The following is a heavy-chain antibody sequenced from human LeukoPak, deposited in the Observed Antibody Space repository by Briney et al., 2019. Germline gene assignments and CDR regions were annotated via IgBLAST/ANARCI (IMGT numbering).Heavy chain of an antibody. D-gene: IGHD6-6*01. CDR1: GFTFSNYG. CDR3: AREYRIRKREYYFDY. J-gene: IGHJ4*02. V-gene: IGHV3-33*01. Sequence: SGGSLRLSCAASGFTFSNYGMHWVRQVPGKGLEWVAVIWYDGSNTYYTDSVNGRFTISRDNSKNMLYLRMNSLRADDTAVYYCAREYRIRKREYYFDYWGQGTLAAVSS. CDR2: IWYDGSNT.